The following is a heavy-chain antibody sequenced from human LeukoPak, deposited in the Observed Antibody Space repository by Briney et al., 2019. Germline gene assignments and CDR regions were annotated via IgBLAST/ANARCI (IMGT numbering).Heavy chain of an antibody. CDR2: IYYSGST. CDR3: ARDGVGRRSGSYYYYYYMDV. J-gene: IGHJ6*03. CDR1: GGSISSSSYY. D-gene: IGHD3-10*01. Sequence: PSETLSLTCTVSGGSISSSSYYWGWIRQPPGKGLEWIGSIYYSGSTYYNPSLKSRVTISVDTSKNQFSLKLSSVTAADTAVYYCARDGVGRRSGSYYYYYYMDVWGKGTTVTISS. V-gene: IGHV4-39*02.